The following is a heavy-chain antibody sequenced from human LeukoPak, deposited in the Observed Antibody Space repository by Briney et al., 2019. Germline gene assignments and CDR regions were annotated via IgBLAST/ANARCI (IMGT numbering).Heavy chain of an antibody. CDR2: IIPIFGTA. CDR1: EGTFSSYA. D-gene: IGHD5-12*01. V-gene: IGHV1-69*05. Sequence: SVKVSCKASEGTFSSYAISWVRQAPGQGLEWMGRIIPIFGTANYAQKFQGRVTITTDESTSTAYMELSSLRSEDTAVYYCAREYRYSGYVDYWGQGTLVTVSS. J-gene: IGHJ4*02. CDR3: AREYRYSGYVDY.